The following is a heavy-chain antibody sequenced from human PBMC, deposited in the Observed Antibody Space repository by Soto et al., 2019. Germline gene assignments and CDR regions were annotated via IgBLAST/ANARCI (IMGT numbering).Heavy chain of an antibody. D-gene: IGHD5-18*01. J-gene: IGHJ6*02. Sequence: GGSLRLSCVASGLTFSRDVMTWVRQAPGKGLEWVSGIGGSAVSTYYADSVKGRFTISRDNSKNTLYLQMSSLRAEDTAVYYCARYFVGFDYFGMDVWGQGTTVTVSS. V-gene: IGHV3-23*01. CDR2: IGGSAVST. CDR1: GLTFSRDV. CDR3: ARYFVGFDYFGMDV.